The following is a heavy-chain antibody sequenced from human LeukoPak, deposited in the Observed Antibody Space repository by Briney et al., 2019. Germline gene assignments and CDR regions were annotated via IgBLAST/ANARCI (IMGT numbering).Heavy chain of an antibody. CDR1: GGSFSGYY. CDR2: INHSGST. Sequence: SETLSLTCAVYGGSFSGYYWSWIRQPPGKGLEWIGEINHSGSTNYNPSLKSRVTISVDTSKNQFSLKLSSVTAADTAVYYCARGRSSITMLVVYPRALEYWGQGTLATVTA. D-gene: IGHD3-22*01. CDR3: ARGRSSITMLVVYPRALEY. J-gene: IGHJ4*02. V-gene: IGHV4-34*01.